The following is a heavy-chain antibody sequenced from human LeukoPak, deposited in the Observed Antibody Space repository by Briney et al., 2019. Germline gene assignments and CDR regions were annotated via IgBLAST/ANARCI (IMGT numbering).Heavy chain of an antibody. CDR3: AKGDYGDYFDY. CDR1: GFTFSSYW. CDR2: ISGSGGST. V-gene: IGHV3-23*01. Sequence: GGSLRLSCAASGFTFSSYWMAWVRQAPGKGLEWVSAISGSGGSTYYADSVKGRFTISRDNSKNTLYLQMNSLRAEDTAVYYCAKGDYGDYFDYWGQGTLVTVSS. D-gene: IGHD4-17*01. J-gene: IGHJ4*02.